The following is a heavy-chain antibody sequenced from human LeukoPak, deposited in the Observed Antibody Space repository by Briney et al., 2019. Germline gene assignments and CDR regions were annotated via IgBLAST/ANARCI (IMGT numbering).Heavy chain of an antibody. V-gene: IGHV4-34*01. CDR2: INHSGNT. D-gene: IGHD3-10*01. J-gene: IGHJ5*02. CDR1: GGSFRDYY. Sequence: SETLSLTCAVYGGSFRDYYWSWIRQPPGKGLEWIGEINHSGNTNYNPSLKSRVTISVDTSKNQFSLKLSSVTAADTAVYYCARDPYGSGSYYPNWFDPWGEGTLVTVSS. CDR3: ARDPYGSGSYYPNWFDP.